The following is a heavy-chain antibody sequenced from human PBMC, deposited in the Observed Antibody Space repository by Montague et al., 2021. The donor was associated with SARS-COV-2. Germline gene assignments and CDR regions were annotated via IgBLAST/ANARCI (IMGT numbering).Heavy chain of an antibody. D-gene: IGHD4-17*01. Sequence: SLRLSCAASGFTFSNYWMHWVRQAPGKGLVRVSRTSSVDSSTIYADSVKGRFTVSRDSAKNTLYLQMSSLRAEDTAVYYCELHPYGDYEDYWGQGTLVTVSS. CDR2: TSSVDSST. CDR3: ELHPYGDYEDY. J-gene: IGHJ4*02. V-gene: IGHV3-74*01. CDR1: GFTFSNYW.